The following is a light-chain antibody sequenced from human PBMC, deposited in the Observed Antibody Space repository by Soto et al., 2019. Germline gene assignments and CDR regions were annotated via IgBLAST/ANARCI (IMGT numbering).Light chain of an antibody. CDR2: WAS. CDR1: QIVLYNSNNKNY. CDR3: QQYYSTPRT. J-gene: IGKJ1*01. V-gene: IGKV4-1*01. Sequence: DIVMIQSPDSLAVSLGERATINCKSSQIVLYNSNNKNYLAWYQQKPGQPPKLLINWASTRESGVPDRFSGSGSGTDFTLTISTLQAEDVAVYYCQQYYSTPRTFGQGTKVDIK.